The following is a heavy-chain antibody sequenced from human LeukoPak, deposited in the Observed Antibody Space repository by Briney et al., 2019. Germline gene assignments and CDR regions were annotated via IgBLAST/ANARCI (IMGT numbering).Heavy chain of an antibody. CDR3: ARRSDYDILTGYYQYAFDY. CDR2: IHYSGST. D-gene: IGHD3-9*01. V-gene: IGHV4-39*01. Sequence: SETLSLTCTVSGGSISSSSYYWGWICQPPGKGLEWIGNIHYSGSTYYNPSLKSRVTISVDTSKNQFSLKLSSVTAADTAVYYCARRSDYDILTGYYQYAFDYWGQGTLVTVSS. CDR1: GGSISSSSYY. J-gene: IGHJ4*02.